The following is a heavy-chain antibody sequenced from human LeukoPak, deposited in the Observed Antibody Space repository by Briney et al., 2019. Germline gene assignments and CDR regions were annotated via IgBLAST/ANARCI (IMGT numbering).Heavy chain of an antibody. D-gene: IGHD3-3*01. J-gene: IGHJ4*02. V-gene: IGHV3-23*01. CDR3: ATRALRFLEGFH. CDR2: ISGSGGST. CDR1: GFTFSSYA. Sequence: GGSLRLSCAASGFTFSSYAMSWVRQAPGTGLELVSAISGSGGSTYYADSVKGRFTISRDNSKNTLYLQMNSLSAEDTAVYYCATRALRFLEGFHWGQGTLVTVSS.